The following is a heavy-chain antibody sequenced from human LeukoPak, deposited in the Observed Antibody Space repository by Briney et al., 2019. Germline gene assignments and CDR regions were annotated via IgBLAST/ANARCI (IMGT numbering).Heavy chain of an antibody. CDR1: GFTFSSYR. J-gene: IGHJ4*02. Sequence: PGGPLRLSCAASGFTFSSYRMNWVRQAPGKGLEWVSYISSSSNTIYYADSVKGRFTISRDNAKNSLYLQMNSLRAEDTAVYYCARASLYSGSQNFDYWGQGTLVTVSS. CDR2: ISSSSNTI. V-gene: IGHV3-48*01. D-gene: IGHD1-26*01. CDR3: ARASLYSGSQNFDY.